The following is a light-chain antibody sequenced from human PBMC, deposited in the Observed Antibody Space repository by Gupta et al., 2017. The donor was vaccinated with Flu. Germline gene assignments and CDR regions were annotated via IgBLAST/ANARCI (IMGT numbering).Light chain of an antibody. V-gene: IGKV3-15*01. CDR2: GAS. CDR1: QSVSSN. CDR3: QQYNNSPRQT. Sequence: EIVMTQSPATLSVSPGERATLSCRASQSVSSNLAWYQQKPGQAPRLLIYGASTMVTGIPARFSGSGSGIELTLTISSRQLEDFAVYYCQQYNNSPRQTFGQGTKVEIK. J-gene: IGKJ1*01.